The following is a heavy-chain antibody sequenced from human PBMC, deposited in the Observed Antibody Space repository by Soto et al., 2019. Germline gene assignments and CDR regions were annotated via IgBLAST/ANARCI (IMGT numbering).Heavy chain of an antibody. D-gene: IGHD2-21*02. CDR1: GFSFSNHW. CDR2: LKGDGSER. Sequence: EVQLVESGGGLVQPGGSLRLSCAASGFSFSNHWMSWVRQAPGKGLEWLATLKGDGSERYYVDSVKGRFTISRDNAKDSLYLQMNSLRAEDTAVYHCARHPNRDHGGNSAFSDCWGQGTPVTVSS. V-gene: IGHV3-7*01. J-gene: IGHJ4*02. CDR3: ARHPNRDHGGNSAFSDC.